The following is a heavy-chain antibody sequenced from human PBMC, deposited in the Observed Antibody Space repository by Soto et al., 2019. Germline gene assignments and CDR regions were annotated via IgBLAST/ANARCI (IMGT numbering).Heavy chain of an antibody. D-gene: IGHD2-15*01. CDR3: ARVYRTGYCSGGSCYSTGDRGTRFDP. CDR2: IIPIFGTA. V-gene: IGHV1-69*13. CDR1: GGTFSSYA. Sequence: SVKVSCKASGGTFSSYAISWVRQAPGQGLEWMGGIIPIFGTANYAQKFQGRVTITADESTSTAYMELSSLRSEDTAVYYCARVYRTGYCSGGSCYSTGDRGTRFDPWGQGTLVTVSS. J-gene: IGHJ5*02.